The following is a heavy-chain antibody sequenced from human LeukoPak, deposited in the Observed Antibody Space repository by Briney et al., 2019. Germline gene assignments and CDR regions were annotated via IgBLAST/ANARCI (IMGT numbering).Heavy chain of an antibody. CDR3: AKPISGGLAVTADWFHP. Sequence: GGSLRLSCAASGFAFSFYAMSWLRQPPGKGLEWVSTVNANSGTTSYAASVRGRFTISRDNSKNTLYLQVNTLRADDTATYYCAKPISGGLAVTADWFHPWGQGTLVVVSS. CDR2: VNANSGTT. D-gene: IGHD6-19*01. V-gene: IGHV3-23*01. J-gene: IGHJ5*01. CDR1: GFAFSFYA.